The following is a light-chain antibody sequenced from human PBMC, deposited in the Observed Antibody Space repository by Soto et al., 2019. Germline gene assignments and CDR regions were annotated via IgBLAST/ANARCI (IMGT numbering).Light chain of an antibody. V-gene: IGKV1-39*01. CDR1: QSISTY. CDR2: AAS. J-gene: IGKJ1*01. Sequence: DIQMTQSPSSLSASVGDRVTITCRASQSISTYLNWYQVKPGKAPKLPIYAASILQSGVQSRFSGSGSATDFTLTSRSLHPEGVATYYCQQSYSAQTWTFGKGTKVEIK. CDR3: QQSYSAQTWT.